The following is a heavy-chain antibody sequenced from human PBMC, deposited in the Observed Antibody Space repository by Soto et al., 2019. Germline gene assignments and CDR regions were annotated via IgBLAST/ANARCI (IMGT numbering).Heavy chain of an antibody. CDR3: ASTFAIGASSDAFDI. CDR2: INPNSGGT. CDR1: GYTFTGYY. D-gene: IGHD5-12*01. J-gene: IGHJ3*02. V-gene: IGHV1-2*04. Sequence: QVPLVQSGAEVKKPGASVKVSCKASGYTFTGYYMHWVRQAPGQGLEWMGWINPNSGGTNYAQKFKGWVTMTRDTSISTAYMELGRMRSDDTAVYYCASTFAIGASSDAFDIWGQGTMVTVSS.